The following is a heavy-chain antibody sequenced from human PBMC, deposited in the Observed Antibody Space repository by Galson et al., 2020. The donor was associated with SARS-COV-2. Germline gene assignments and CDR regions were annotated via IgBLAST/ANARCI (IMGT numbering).Heavy chain of an antibody. D-gene: IGHD3-10*01. Sequence: SETLSLTCAVYGGSFSGYYWSWIRQPPGKGLEWIGEINHSGSTNYNPSLNSRVTISVDTSKNQFSLQLSSVTAADTAVYYCARGGLAGSYYTGLDYWGQGTLVTVSS. CDR1: GGSFSGYY. CDR2: INHSGST. V-gene: IGHV4-34*01. J-gene: IGHJ4*02. CDR3: ARGGLAGSYYTGLDY.